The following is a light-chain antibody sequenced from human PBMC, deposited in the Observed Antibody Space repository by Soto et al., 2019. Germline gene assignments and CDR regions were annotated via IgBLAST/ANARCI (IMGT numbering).Light chain of an antibody. CDR2: GAS. V-gene: IGKV3-15*01. Sequence: EIVLTQSPVTLSLSPGERATLSCRASQSVGSYLAWYQQKPGQAPRLLIYGASTRATGIPARFSGSGSGTEFTLTIGSLQSEDFAVYYCQQYNNWPRTFGQGTKV. J-gene: IGKJ1*01. CDR1: QSVGSY. CDR3: QQYNNWPRT.